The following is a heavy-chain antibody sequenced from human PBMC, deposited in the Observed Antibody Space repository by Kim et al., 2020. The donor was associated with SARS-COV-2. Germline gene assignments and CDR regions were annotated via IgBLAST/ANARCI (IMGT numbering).Heavy chain of an antibody. Sequence: ASVKVSFKSSGYTFTDHSIHWVRRAPGQRLDWMGWLNTGNGNTAYSQKFRGRVTITRDTSASTAYMELSSLRSEDTALYYCAREEGYCSGGSCYKAAFDIWGQGTVVTVSS. CDR2: LNTGNGNT. J-gene: IGHJ3*02. CDR1: GYTFTDHS. CDR3: AREEGYCSGGSCYKAAFDI. V-gene: IGHV1-3*04. D-gene: IGHD2-15*01.